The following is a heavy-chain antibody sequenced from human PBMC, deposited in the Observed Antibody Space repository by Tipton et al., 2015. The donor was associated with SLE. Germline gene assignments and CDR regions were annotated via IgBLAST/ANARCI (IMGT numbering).Heavy chain of an antibody. J-gene: IGHJ4*02. D-gene: IGHD3-10*02. Sequence: TLSLTCAVYGGSFSGYYWSWIRQPPGKGLEWIGEINHSGSTNYNPSLKSRVTISVDTSKNQFSLKLSSVTAADTAVYYCARGGGAAYVPLDYWGQGTLVTVSS. CDR1: GGSFSGYY. CDR2: INHSGST. CDR3: ARGGGAAYVPLDY. V-gene: IGHV4-34*01.